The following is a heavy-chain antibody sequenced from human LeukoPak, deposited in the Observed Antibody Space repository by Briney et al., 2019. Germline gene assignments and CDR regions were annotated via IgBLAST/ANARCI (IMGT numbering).Heavy chain of an antibody. D-gene: IGHD1-26*01. CDR1: GYSISSGYY. J-gene: IGHJ4*02. CDR3: ARRGSYFFDY. CDR2: IYHSGST. V-gene: IGHV4-38-2*02. Sequence: SETLSLTCTVSGYSISSGYYWGWIRQPPGKGLEWIGSIYHSGSTNYNPSLKSRVTISVDMSKNQFSLKLSSVTAADTAVYYCARRGSYFFDYWGQGTLVTVSS.